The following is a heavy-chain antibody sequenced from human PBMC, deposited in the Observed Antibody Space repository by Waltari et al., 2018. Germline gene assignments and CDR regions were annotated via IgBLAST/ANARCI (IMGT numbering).Heavy chain of an antibody. V-gene: IGHV4-59*01. CDR1: GGSISSYY. J-gene: IGHJ4*02. CDR3: ARAGYSYGYYFDY. D-gene: IGHD5-18*01. CDR2: IDYSGST. Sequence: QVQLQESGTGLVKPSETLSLTCTVTGGSISSYYWSWIRQPPGKGLEWIGYIDYSGSTNYNPSLKSRVTISVDTSKNQFSLKLSSVTAADTAVYYCARAGYSYGYYFDYWGQGTLVTVSS.